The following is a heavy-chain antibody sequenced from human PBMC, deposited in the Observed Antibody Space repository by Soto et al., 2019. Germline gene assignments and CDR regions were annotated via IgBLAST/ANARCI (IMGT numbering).Heavy chain of an antibody. CDR1: GYTFTSYG. CDR3: ARDGYCSGGSCEGGYFDY. V-gene: IGHV1-18*01. J-gene: IGHJ4*02. CDR2: ISAYNGNT. Sequence: ASVKVSCKASGYTFTSYGISWVRQAPGQGLEWMGWISAYNGNTNYAQKLQGRVTMTTDTSTSTAYMELRSLRSDDTAVYYCARDGYCSGGSCEGGYFDYWGQGTLVTVSS. D-gene: IGHD2-15*01.